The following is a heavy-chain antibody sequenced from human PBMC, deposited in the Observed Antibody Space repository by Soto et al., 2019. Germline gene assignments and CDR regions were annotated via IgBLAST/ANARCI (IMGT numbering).Heavy chain of an antibody. D-gene: IGHD5-12*01. CDR3: ARAPSYRGSPMGALDI. CDR2: IYNTGRT. CDR1: GFSVSDNY. V-gene: IGHV3-53*01. J-gene: IGHJ3*02. Sequence: EVQLVASGGKVTQPGGSLRLSCAVSGFSVSDNYMAWVRQPPGKGLEWASMIYNTGRTKSADSLQGRFAISRDNSRNTVYLQMDSLRVDDTAIYYCARAPSYRGSPMGALDIWGLGTLVTVSP.